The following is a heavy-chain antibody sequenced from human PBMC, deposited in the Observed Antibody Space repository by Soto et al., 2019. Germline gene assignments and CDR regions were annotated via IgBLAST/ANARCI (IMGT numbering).Heavy chain of an antibody. CDR1: XXTFSTYG. CDR3: ANDEHRGSSFDY. V-gene: IGHV3-30*18. Sequence: QVQLVESGGGGVQPGRSLRLSCAASXXTFSTYGMHWVRQAPGKGLEWVARISYDGREKVYADSVKGRFTMSRDNSKDTLYLKMNSLRAEETAVFYCANDEHRGSSFDYWGQGTLVTVSS. CDR2: ISYDGREK. D-gene: IGHD1-26*01. J-gene: IGHJ4*02.